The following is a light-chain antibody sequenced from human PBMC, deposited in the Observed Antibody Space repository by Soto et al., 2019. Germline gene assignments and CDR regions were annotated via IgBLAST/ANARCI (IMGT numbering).Light chain of an antibody. CDR1: QSISSW. CDR3: QQYNSYST. CDR2: DAY. Sequence: DIQLTKSPSTLSASVGDRVAITCRASQSISSWLAWYQQKPGKAPKLLIYDAYSLESGVPSRFSVSGSGTEFTLTISSMQPDDFATYYCQQYNSYSTFGQGTKVDI. J-gene: IGKJ1*01. V-gene: IGKV1-5*01.